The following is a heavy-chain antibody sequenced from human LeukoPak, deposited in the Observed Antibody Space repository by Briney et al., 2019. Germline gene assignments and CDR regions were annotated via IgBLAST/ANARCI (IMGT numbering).Heavy chain of an antibody. V-gene: IGHV1-18*01. CDR1: GYTFTSYG. D-gene: IGHD3-22*01. Sequence: ASVKVSCKASGYTFTSYGISWVRQAPGQGLEWMGWISAYNGNTNYAQKLQGRVTMTTDTSTSTAYMELRSLRSDDTAVYYCARVPNPKLLYDSSGYYSRWLEPWGQGTLVTVSS. CDR2: ISAYNGNT. CDR3: ARVPNPKLLYDSSGYYSRWLEP. J-gene: IGHJ5*02.